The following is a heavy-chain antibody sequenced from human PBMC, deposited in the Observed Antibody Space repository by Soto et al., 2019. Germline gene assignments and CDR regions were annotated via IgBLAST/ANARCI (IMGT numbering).Heavy chain of an antibody. V-gene: IGHV5-51*01. CDR3: ARTAIAQGGLDYYGMAV. Sequence: PGESLKISCKGSGYSFTSYWIGWVRQMPGKGLEWMVIIYPGDSDTRYSPSFQGQVTISADKSISTAYLQWSSLKASDTAMYYCARTAIAQGGLDYYGMAVWGQGTTVTVSS. CDR2: IYPGDSDT. D-gene: IGHD6-13*01. J-gene: IGHJ6*02. CDR1: GYSFTSYW.